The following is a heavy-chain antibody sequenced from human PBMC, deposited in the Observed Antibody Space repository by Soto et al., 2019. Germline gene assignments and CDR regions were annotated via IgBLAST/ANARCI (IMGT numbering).Heavy chain of an antibody. V-gene: IGHV1-69*13. D-gene: IGHD3-3*01. Sequence: SVKVSCKASGGTFSSYAISWVRQAPGQGLEWMGGIIPIFGTANYAQKFQGRVTITADESTSTAYMELSSLRSGDTAVYYCAAYYDFWSGNPPKPLYYYYGMDVWGQGTTVTV. CDR1: GGTFSSYA. CDR3: AAYYDFWSGNPPKPLYYYYGMDV. J-gene: IGHJ6*02. CDR2: IIPIFGTA.